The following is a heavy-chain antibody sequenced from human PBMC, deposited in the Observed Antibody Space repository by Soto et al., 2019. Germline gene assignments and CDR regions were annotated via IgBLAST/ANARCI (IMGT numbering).Heavy chain of an antibody. D-gene: IGHD5-18*01. Sequence: EASVKVSCKASGYTFTGYYIHWVRQAPGQGLEWVGWINPNSGDTNYAQKFHGWVTMTRDTSTSTVYMELSSLRSEDTAVYYCARVVPIQLWLPYYYYGMDVWGQGTTVTVS. CDR3: ARVVPIQLWLPYYYYGMDV. V-gene: IGHV1-2*04. CDR2: INPNSGDT. J-gene: IGHJ6*02. CDR1: GYTFTGYY.